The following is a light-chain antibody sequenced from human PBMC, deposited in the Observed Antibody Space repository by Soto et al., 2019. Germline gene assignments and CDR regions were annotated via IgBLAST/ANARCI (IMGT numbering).Light chain of an antibody. CDR3: HQFNSYPLT. J-gene: IGKJ3*01. CDR2: DAS. V-gene: IGKV1-13*02. CDR1: QGISSA. Sequence: AIQLTQSPSSLSASVGDRVTITCRASQGISSALAWYQQKPGKAPKLLIYDASSLEGGVPSRFSGSGSGTEFTLTISSLQREDFATYYCHQFNSYPLTFGPGTKVDIK.